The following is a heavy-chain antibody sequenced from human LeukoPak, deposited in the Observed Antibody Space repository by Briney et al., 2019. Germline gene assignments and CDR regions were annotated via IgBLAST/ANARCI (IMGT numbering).Heavy chain of an antibody. CDR1: GGSISSSSHY. CDR3: ARGYRFERSSSWYRGHWFDP. CDR2: IYYSGNA. V-gene: IGHV4-39*07. J-gene: IGHJ5*02. Sequence: PSETLSLTCIVSGGSISSSSHYWGWIRQPPGKGLEWIGSTGSIYYSGNASYNPSLKSRVTISFDTSKNQFSLKVKSVTAADTAVYYCARGYRFERSSSWYRGHWFDPWGQGTLVTVSS. D-gene: IGHD6-13*01.